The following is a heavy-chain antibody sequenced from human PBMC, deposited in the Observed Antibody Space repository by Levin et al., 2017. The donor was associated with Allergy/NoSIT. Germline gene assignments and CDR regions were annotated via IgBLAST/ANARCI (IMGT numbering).Heavy chain of an antibody. V-gene: IGHV3-23*01. CDR1: GFTFSSYA. Sequence: GGSLRLSCAASGFTFSSYAMSWVRQAPGKGLEWVSAISGSGGSTYYADSVKGRFTISRDNSKNTLYLQMNSLRAEDTAVYYCATVPHLTRHFWSGTGAFDIWGQGTMVTVSS. CDR3: ATVPHLTRHFWSGTGAFDI. CDR2: ISGSGGST. D-gene: IGHD3-3*02. J-gene: IGHJ3*02.